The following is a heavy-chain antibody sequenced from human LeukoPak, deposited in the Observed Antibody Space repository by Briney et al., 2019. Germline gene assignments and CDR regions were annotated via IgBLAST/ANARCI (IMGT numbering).Heavy chain of an antibody. CDR1: GFTFNSYA. CDR2: IRSSSET. Sequence: GGSLRLSCAASGFTFNSYAVNWVRQAPGKGLEWVSHIRSSSETFYADSVKGRFTISRDNARNSLYLQMNNLRGEDTAIYYCARDAGNSGYGCDLWGQGTLVTVSS. J-gene: IGHJ5*02. CDR3: ARDAGNSGYGCDL. V-gene: IGHV3-48*01. D-gene: IGHD5-12*01.